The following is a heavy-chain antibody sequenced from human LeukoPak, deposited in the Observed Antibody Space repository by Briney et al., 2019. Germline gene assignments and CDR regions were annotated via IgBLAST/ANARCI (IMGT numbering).Heavy chain of an antibody. CDR2: INPSGGST. V-gene: IGHV1-46*01. J-gene: IGHJ4*02. CDR3: AQMATMENVDY. D-gene: IGHD5-24*01. CDR1: GYTFTSYY. Sequence: ASVKVSCKASGYTFTSYYMHWVRQAPGQGLEWMGIINPSGGSTSYAQKFQGRVTMTRDTSTSTVYMELSSLRSEDTAVYYCAQMATMENVDYWGQGTLVTVSS.